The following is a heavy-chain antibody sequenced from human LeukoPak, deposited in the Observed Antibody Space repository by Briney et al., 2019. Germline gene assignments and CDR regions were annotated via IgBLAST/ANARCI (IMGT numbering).Heavy chain of an antibody. J-gene: IGHJ6*03. CDR1: GFTFSSYG. D-gene: IGHD6-13*01. Sequence: GGSLRLSCAASGFTFSSYGMSWVRQAPGKGLEWASAISGSGGSTYYADSVKGRFTISRDNSKNTLYLQMNSLRAEDTAVYYCAKLFGGSSSSYYYYMDVWGKGTTVTISS. V-gene: IGHV3-23*01. CDR3: AKLFGGSSSSYYYYMDV. CDR2: ISGSGGST.